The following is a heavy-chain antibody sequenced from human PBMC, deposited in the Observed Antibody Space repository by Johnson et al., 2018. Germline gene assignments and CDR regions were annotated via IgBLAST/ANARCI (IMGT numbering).Heavy chain of an antibody. CDR3: AGDGGGGYCSSTSCLDDAFDI. CDR2: IKQDGSEK. Sequence: EVQLQESGGGLVQPGRSLRLSCTASGFTFGDYAMSWFRQAPGKGLEWVANIKQDGSEKYYVDSVKGRFTISRDNARNSRYLQMNSLRAADTAVYYWAGDGGGGYCSSTSCLDDAFDIWGQGTMVTVSS. CDR1: GFTFGDYA. D-gene: IGHD2-2*01. V-gene: IGHV3-7*03. J-gene: IGHJ3*02.